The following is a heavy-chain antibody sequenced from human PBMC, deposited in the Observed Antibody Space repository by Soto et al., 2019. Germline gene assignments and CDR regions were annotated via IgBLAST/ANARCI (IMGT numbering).Heavy chain of an antibody. CDR2: IYPGDSDT. V-gene: IGHV5-51*01. J-gene: IGHJ4*02. Sequence: GESLKISCKGSGYSFTSYWIGWVRQMPGKGLEWMGIIYPGDSDTRYSPSFQGQVTISADKSISTAYLQWSSLKASDTAMYYCARLPSPPYSSSWSNSDYWGQGTLVTVSS. D-gene: IGHD6-13*01. CDR3: ARLPSPPYSSSWSNSDY. CDR1: GYSFTSYW.